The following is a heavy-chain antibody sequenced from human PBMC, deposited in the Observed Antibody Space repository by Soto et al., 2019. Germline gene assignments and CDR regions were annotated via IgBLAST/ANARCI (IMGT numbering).Heavy chain of an antibody. CDR1: GGTFSSYA. CDR3: ASSSPPTVTAYYFDY. J-gene: IGHJ4*02. D-gene: IGHD4-17*01. CDR2: IIPIFGTA. Sequence: ASVKVSCKASGGTFSSYAISWVRQAPGQGLEWMGGIIPIFGTANYAQKFQGRVTITADESTSTAYMELSSLRSEDTAVYYCASSSPPTVTAYYFDYWGQGTLVTVSS. V-gene: IGHV1-69*13.